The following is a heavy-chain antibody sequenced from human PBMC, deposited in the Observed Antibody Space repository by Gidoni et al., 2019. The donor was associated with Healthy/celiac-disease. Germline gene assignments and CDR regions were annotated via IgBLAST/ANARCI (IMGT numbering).Heavy chain of an antibody. D-gene: IGHD6-13*01. Sequence: QVQLVQSGAEVKKPGASVKVSCKAPRYTFTGYYIPWVRQAPAQGLEWMGWINPNSGGTNYAQKFQGRVTMTRDTSISTAYMELSRLRSDDTAVYYCASVSKVGAAAGSTYYYYYGMDVWGQGTTVTVSS. CDR2: INPNSGGT. CDR3: ASVSKVGAAAGSTYYYYYGMDV. CDR1: RYTFTGYY. J-gene: IGHJ6*02. V-gene: IGHV1-2*02.